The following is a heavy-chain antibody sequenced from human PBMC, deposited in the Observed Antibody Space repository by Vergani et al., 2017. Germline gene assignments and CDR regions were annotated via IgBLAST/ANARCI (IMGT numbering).Heavy chain of an antibody. CDR2: IYYSGST. J-gene: IGHJ5*02. D-gene: IGHD2-2*03. V-gene: IGHV4-31*03. Sequence: QVQLQESGPGLVKPSQTLSLTCTVSGGSISSGGYYWSWIRQHPGKGLEWIGYIYYSGSTYYNPSLKSRVTISVDTSKNQFSLKLSSVTAADTAVYYCARVDIVVVSAAMGWFDPWGQGILVTVSS. CDR3: ARVDIVVVSAAMGWFDP. CDR1: GGSISSGGYY.